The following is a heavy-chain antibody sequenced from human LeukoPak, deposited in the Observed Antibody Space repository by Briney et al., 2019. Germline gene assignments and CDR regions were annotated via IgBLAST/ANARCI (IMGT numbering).Heavy chain of an antibody. CDR3: ASGNYDSSGYYFGYFDY. CDR1: GFTFSSYA. Sequence: GGSLRLSCAASGFTFSSYAMHWVRQAPGKGLEGVAVISYDGSNKYYADSVKGRFTISRDNSKNTLYLQMNSLRAEDTAVYYCASGNYDSSGYYFGYFDYWGQGTLGTVSS. V-gene: IGHV3-30*04. J-gene: IGHJ4*02. D-gene: IGHD3-22*01. CDR2: ISYDGSNK.